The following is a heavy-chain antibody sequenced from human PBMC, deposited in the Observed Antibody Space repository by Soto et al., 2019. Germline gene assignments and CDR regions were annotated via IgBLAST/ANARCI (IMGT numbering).Heavy chain of an antibody. CDR2: INPKGGGT. CDR3: ARGDSTDCSNDVCSFFYNHDMDV. CDR1: GYSFTDYH. D-gene: IGHD2-8*01. Sequence: ASVKVSCKASGYSFTDYHIHWVRQAPGQGLEWLGRINPKGGGTSTAQKFQGWVTMTTDTSISTASMELTRLTSDDTAIYYCARGDSTDCSNDVCSFFYNHDMDVWGQGTTVTVSS. V-gene: IGHV1-2*04. J-gene: IGHJ6*02.